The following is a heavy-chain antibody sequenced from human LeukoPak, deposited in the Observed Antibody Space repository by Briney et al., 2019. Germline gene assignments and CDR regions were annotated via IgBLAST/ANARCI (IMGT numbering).Heavy chain of an antibody. J-gene: IGHJ4*02. CDR3: ARGNGNYHFDY. V-gene: IGHV3-21*01. D-gene: IGHD1-7*01. Sequence: GGSLRLSCAASGFTFSSYSMNWVRQAPGKGLEWVSSISSSSSYIYYADSVKGRFTISRDNAKNSLYLQMNSLRAEDTAVYYCARGNGNYHFDYWGQGTLVSVSS. CDR1: GFTFSSYS. CDR2: ISSSSSYI.